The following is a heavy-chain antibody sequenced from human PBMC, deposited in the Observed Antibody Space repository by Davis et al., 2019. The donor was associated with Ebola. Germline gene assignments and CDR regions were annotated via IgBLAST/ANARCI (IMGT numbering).Heavy chain of an antibody. V-gene: IGHV4-4*02. J-gene: IGHJ4*02. CDR1: GGSISSSNW. CDR3: ARGVGAGPLFDY. D-gene: IGHD3-16*01. CDR2: INHGGST. Sequence: MPSETLSLTCAVSGGSISSSNWWSWVRQPPGKGLEWIGEINHGGSTNYNPSLKSRVTISVDTSKNQFSLKLSSVAAADTAVYYCARGVGAGPLFDYWGQGTLVTVSS.